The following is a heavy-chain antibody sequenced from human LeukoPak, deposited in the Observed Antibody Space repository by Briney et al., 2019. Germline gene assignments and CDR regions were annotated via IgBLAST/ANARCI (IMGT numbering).Heavy chain of an antibody. V-gene: IGHV5-51*01. CDR1: GYSFTSYW. CDR3: ARYQSGSYPYYYYYYMDV. Sequence: GESLKISCKGSGYSFTSYWIGWVRQMPGKGLEWMGIIYPGDSDTRHSPSFQGQVTISADKFISTAYLQWSSLKASDTAMYYCARYQSGSYPYYYYYYMDVWGKGTTVTVSS. CDR2: IYPGDSDT. J-gene: IGHJ6*03. D-gene: IGHD1-26*01.